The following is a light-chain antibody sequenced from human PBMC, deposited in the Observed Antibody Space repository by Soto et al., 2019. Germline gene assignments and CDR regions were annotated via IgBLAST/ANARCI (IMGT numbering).Light chain of an antibody. CDR3: QQYGSSPIT. Sequence: EIVLTQSPGTLSLSPGERATLSCRASQSVRSSYLAWYQQKPGQAPRLLISGASSRATGIPDRFSGSGSGTDFTITISRLEPEDFAVYYCQQYGSSPITFGQGTRLEIK. J-gene: IGKJ5*01. CDR1: QSVRSSY. CDR2: GAS. V-gene: IGKV3-20*01.